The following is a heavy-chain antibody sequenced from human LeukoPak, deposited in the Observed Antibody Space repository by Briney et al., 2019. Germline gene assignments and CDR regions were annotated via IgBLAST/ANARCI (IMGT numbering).Heavy chain of an antibody. D-gene: IGHD6-13*01. CDR2: INYSGST. J-gene: IGHJ3*02. CDR1: GGSISGSTYC. CDR3: ARPSSSWSRGAFDI. Sequence: SETLSLTCTVSGGSISGSTYCWGWIRQPPGKGLESIASINYSGSTFYNPSLKSRVTMSVDTSKNQFSLKLSSVTAADTAVYYCARPSSSWSRGAFDIWGQGTMVTVSS. V-gene: IGHV4-39*07.